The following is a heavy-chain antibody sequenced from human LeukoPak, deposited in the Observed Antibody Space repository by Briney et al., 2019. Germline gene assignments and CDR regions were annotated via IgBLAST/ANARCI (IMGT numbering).Heavy chain of an antibody. V-gene: IGHV3-74*01. CDR2: INSDGSST. CDR1: GFTFNNYW. J-gene: IGHJ5*02. Sequence: PGGSLRLSCAASGFTFNNYWMHWVRQAPGKGLVWVSRINSDGSSTNYADSVKGQFTISRDNAKNTLYLQINRLRAEDTAVYYCSRAGGDTGWYLGEGSWGQGTLVTVSS. CDR3: SRAGGDTGWYLGEGS. D-gene: IGHD6-19*01.